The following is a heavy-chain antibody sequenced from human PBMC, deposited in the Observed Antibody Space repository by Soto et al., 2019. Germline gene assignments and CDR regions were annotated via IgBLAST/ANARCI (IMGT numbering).Heavy chain of an antibody. CDR3: AKGLQSYYYGSGELNWFDP. D-gene: IGHD3-10*01. CDR2: ISGSGGST. Sequence: EVQLLESGGGLVQPGGSLRLSCAASGFTFSSYAMSWVRQAPGKGLEWVSAISGSGGSTYYADSVKGRFTISRDNSKKPLYLQMNSLRAEDTAVYYCAKGLQSYYYGSGELNWFDPWGQGTLVTVSS. J-gene: IGHJ5*02. V-gene: IGHV3-23*01. CDR1: GFTFSSYA.